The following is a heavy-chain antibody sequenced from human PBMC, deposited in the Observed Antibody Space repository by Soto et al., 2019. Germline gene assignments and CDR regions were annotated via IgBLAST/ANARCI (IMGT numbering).Heavy chain of an antibody. J-gene: IGHJ3*02. CDR2: IKQDGSEK. CDR1: GFTFSSYW. D-gene: IGHD3-10*01. Sequence: GGSLRLSFAASGFTFSSYWMSWVRQAPGKGLEWVANIKQDGSEKYYVDSVKGRFTISRDNAKNSLYLQMNSLRAEDTAVYYCAREMVRGVIDAFDIWGQGTMVTVSS. CDR3: AREMVRGVIDAFDI. V-gene: IGHV3-7*03.